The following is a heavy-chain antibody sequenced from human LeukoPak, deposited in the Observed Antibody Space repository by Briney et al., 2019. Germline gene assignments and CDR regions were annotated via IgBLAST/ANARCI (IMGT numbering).Heavy chain of an antibody. CDR3: ARFDCSNGVCYKVGYFQH. Sequence: GGSLRLSCADSGFTFSSYEMNRVRQAPGKGLEWVSYISSSGSTIYYADSVKGRFTISRDNAKNPLYLQMNSLRAEDTAVYYCARFDCSNGVCYKVGYFQHWGQGTLVTVSS. CDR2: ISSSGSTI. V-gene: IGHV3-48*03. J-gene: IGHJ1*01. D-gene: IGHD2-8*01. CDR1: GFTFSSYE.